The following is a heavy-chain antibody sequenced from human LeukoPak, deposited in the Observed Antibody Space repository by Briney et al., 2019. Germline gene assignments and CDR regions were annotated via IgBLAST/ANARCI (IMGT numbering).Heavy chain of an antibody. CDR2: ISSNGGST. J-gene: IGHJ4*02. CDR1: GFTFSSYA. D-gene: IGHD4-17*01. Sequence: GGSLRLSCAASGFTFSSYAMHWVRQAPGKGLEYVSAISSNGGSTYYANSVKGRFTISRDNSKSTLYLQMGSLRAEDMAVYYCARDGGTVTPYFDYWGQGTLVTVSS. CDR3: ARDGGTVTPYFDY. V-gene: IGHV3-64*01.